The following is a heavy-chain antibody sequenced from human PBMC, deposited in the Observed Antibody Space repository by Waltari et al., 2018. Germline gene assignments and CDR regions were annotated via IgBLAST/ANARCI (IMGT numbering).Heavy chain of an antibody. CDR2: IWYDGSNK. V-gene: IGHV3-33*01. Sequence: QVQLVESGGGVVQPGRSLRLSCAASGFTFSSYGLHGVRQAPGKGLEWVAVIWYDGSNKYYADSVKGRFTISRDNSKNTLYLQMNSLRAEDTAVYYCARDYSGQLTLDYWGQGTLVTVSS. CDR3: ARDYSGQLTLDY. J-gene: IGHJ4*02. D-gene: IGHD3-10*01. CDR1: GFTFSSYG.